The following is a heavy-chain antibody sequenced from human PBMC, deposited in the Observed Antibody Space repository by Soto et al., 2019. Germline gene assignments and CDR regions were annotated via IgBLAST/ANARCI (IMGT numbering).Heavy chain of an antibody. Sequence: QVQLQQWGAGLLKPSETLSLTCGVYGGSFSGYIWTWIRQSPGKGLQWIGQINHSGSSYYNPSLMSRVTISLLSSSDRFSLELSSVTAADTAVYYCARGLFSETSYSAGWYYFDNWSQGTLVTVSS. CDR3: ARGLFSETSYSAGWYYFDN. V-gene: IGHV4-34*01. CDR2: INHSGSS. D-gene: IGHD2-15*01. J-gene: IGHJ4*02. CDR1: GGSFSGYI.